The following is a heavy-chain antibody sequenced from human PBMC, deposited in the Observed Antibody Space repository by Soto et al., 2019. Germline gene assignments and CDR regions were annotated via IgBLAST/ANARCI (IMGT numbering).Heavy chain of an antibody. Sequence: ASVKVSCKASGYTFTSYAMHWVRQAPGQRLEWMGWINAGNGNTKYSQKFQGRVTITRDTSASTAYMELSSLRSEDTAVYYCARRLWDYYGSGSYSYPFDYWGLGTLVTVSS. D-gene: IGHD3-10*01. CDR3: ARRLWDYYGSGSYSYPFDY. CDR2: INAGNGNT. V-gene: IGHV1-3*01. CDR1: GYTFTSYA. J-gene: IGHJ4*02.